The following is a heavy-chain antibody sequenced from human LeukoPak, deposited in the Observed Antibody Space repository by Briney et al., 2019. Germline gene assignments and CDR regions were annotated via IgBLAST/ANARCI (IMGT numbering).Heavy chain of an antibody. CDR3: AKGGVLWFGERYFDY. CDR2: SNCSGGNT. D-gene: IGHD3-10*01. V-gene: IGHV3-23*01. CDR1: GFTFSFQG. Sequence: GVSLRLSCAASGFTFSFQGMTWVRYARGQGLEWISTSNCSGGNTYYADSVKGRFTVSRDNSKNTLYLQMNSLRAEDTAVYYCAKGGVLWFGERYFDYWGQGTLVTVSS. J-gene: IGHJ4*02.